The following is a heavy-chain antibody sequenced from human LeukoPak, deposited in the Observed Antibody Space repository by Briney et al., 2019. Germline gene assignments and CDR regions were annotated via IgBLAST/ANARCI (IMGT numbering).Heavy chain of an antibody. CDR1: GFTFNSYA. Sequence: GGSLRLSCEASGFTFNSYAMSWVRQAPGKGLEWVSDTSGSGGSTYYADSVKGRFTISRDNSKNTLYLQMNSLGAEDTAVYYCAICREYCFDYWGQGTLVAVSS. CDR3: AICREYCFDY. V-gene: IGHV3-23*01. J-gene: IGHJ4*02. CDR2: TSGSGGST. D-gene: IGHD3-9*01.